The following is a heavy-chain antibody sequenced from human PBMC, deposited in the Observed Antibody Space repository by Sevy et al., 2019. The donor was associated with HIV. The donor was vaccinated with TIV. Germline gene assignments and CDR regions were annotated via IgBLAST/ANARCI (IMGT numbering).Heavy chain of an antibody. CDR1: GFTFSNFG. CDR2: IRYDGTDK. CDR3: AKGLAGPGRRYFDY. D-gene: IGHD6-13*01. V-gene: IGHV3-30*02. J-gene: IGHJ4*02. Sequence: GGSLRLSCTASGFTFSNFGMHWVRQLPGKGLEWVTFIRYDGTDKYYAASVKGRFTISRDDSKNTLYLQMDSLRAEDTAIYYCAKGLAGPGRRYFDYWGQGTLVTVSS.